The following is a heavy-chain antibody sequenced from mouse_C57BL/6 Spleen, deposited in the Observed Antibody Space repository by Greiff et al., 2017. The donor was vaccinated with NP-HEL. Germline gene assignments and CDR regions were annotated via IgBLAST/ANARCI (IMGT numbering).Heavy chain of an antibody. CDR2: ISSGSSTI. CDR3: ARRVGDYDYAMDY. D-gene: IGHD2-4*01. CDR1: GFTFSDYG. V-gene: IGHV5-17*01. Sequence: DVQLVESGGGLVKPGGSLKLSCAASGFTFSDYGMHWVRQAPEKGLEWVAYISSGSSTIYYADTVKGRFTISRDNAKNTLFLQMTSLRSEDTAMYYCARRVGDYDYAMDYWGQGTSVTVSS. J-gene: IGHJ4*01.